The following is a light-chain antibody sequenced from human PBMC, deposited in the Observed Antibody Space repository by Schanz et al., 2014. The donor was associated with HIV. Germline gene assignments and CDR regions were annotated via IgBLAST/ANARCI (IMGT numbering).Light chain of an antibody. CDR1: QGIGND. V-gene: IGKV1-17*01. CDR3: LQYNDDVYT. J-gene: IGKJ2*01. CDR2: AAS. Sequence: DIQMTQSPSTLSASVGDRVTITCRASQGIGNDLGWYQQKPGKAPKRLIYAASTLQSGVPSRFIGSGSGTEFTLTISTLQPDDFATYYCLQYNDDVYTFGQGTKLEIK.